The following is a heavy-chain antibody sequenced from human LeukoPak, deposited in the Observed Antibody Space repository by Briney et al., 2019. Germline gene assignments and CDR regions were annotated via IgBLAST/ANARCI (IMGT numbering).Heavy chain of an antibody. Sequence: PGGSLRLSCAASGFTFSSYWMSGVRQAPGKGREWVANIKQDGSEKYYVDSVKGRFTISRDNAQNSLYLQMNSLRAEDTAVYYCARDSGLNYYDTVNAFDIWGQGTMVTVSS. D-gene: IGHD3-22*01. CDR3: ARDSGLNYYDTVNAFDI. CDR2: IKQDGSEK. CDR1: GFTFSSYW. J-gene: IGHJ3*02. V-gene: IGHV3-7*04.